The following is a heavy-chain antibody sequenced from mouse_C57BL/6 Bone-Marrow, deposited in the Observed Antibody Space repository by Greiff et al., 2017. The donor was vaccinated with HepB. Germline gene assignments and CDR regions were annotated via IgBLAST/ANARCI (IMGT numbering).Heavy chain of an antibody. D-gene: IGHD1-1*01. CDR1: GFNIKNTY. CDR3: ARHYYGSSYGRGDY. Sequence: EVKLVESVAELVRPGASVKLSCTASGFNIKNTYMHWVKQRPEQGLEWIGRIDPANGNTKYAPKFQGKATITADTSSNTAYLQRSSLTSEDTAIYYCARHYYGSSYGRGDYWGQGTTLTVSS. V-gene: IGHV14-3*01. CDR2: IDPANGNT. J-gene: IGHJ2*01.